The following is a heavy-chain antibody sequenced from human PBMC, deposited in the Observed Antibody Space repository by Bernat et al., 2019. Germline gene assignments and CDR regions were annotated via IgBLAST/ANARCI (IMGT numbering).Heavy chain of an antibody. CDR1: GFTFSSYA. CDR2: ISGSGGST. J-gene: IGHJ6*02. Sequence: EVQLLESGGGLVQPGGSLRLSCAASGFTFSSYAMSWVRQAPGKGLEWVSAISGSGGSTYYADSVKGRFTISRDNSKNTLYLQMNSLRAEDTAVYYCAKGDSGSWIYYYGMDVWGQGTTVTVSS. V-gene: IGHV3-23*01. CDR3: AKGDSGSWIYYYGMDV. D-gene: IGHD6-13*01.